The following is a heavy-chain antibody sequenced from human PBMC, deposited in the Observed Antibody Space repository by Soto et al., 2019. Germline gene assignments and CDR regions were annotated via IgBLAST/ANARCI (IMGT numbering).Heavy chain of an antibody. D-gene: IGHD1-7*01. J-gene: IGHJ4*02. CDR2: SSATGAGT. Sequence: EVQLLESGGGLVQPGGSLRLSCAASGFTFSSYGMTWVRQAPGKGLEWVSFSSATGAGTYYADSVKGRFTISRDNSKNTQYLQMTSLRADDTAVYYCAKDRRAGGNYGLSSDFWGQGALVIVSS. CDR1: GFTFSSYG. CDR3: AKDRRAGGNYGLSSDF. V-gene: IGHV3-23*01.